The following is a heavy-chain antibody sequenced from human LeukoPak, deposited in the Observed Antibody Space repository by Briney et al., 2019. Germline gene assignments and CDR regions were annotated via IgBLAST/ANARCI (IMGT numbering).Heavy chain of an antibody. J-gene: IGHJ5*02. CDR1: GGSFSGC. CDR3: VSHIRGGFDP. V-gene: IGHV4-34*01. Sequence: SETLSLTCGVYGGSFSGCWSWIRQPPGKGLEWIGEIHYSGSTKYNPSLKSRVTISVDTSKKEISLKLTSVTAADTAVYYCVSHIRGGFDPWGRGTLVTVSS. D-gene: IGHD3-16*01. CDR2: IHYSGST.